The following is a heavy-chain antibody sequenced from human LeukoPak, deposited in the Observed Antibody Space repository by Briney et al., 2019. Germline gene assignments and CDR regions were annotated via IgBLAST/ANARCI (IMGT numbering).Heavy chain of an antibody. CDR2: ISAYNGNT. Sequence: ASVKVSCKASGYTFTSYGISWVRQAPGQGLEWMGWISAYNGNTNYAQKLQGRVTMTTDTSTSTAYMELRSLRSDDTAVYYCARDRPTIFGVVTIYGMDVWGQGTTVTVSS. V-gene: IGHV1-18*01. J-gene: IGHJ6*02. CDR1: GYTFTSYG. D-gene: IGHD3-3*01. CDR3: ARDRPTIFGVVTIYGMDV.